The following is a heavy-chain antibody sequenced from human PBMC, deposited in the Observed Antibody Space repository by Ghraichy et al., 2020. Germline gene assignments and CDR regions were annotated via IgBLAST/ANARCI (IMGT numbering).Heavy chain of an antibody. CDR1: RFTFSRYG. D-gene: IGHD3-3*01. Sequence: GGSLRLSCAASRFTFSRYGMHWVRQAPGKGLEWVSVISYDGSNKYYADSVKGRFTISRDNSKNTLYLQMNSLRVEDAALYYCVKDGGYHDLSGVDYCYQGTLLT. CDR2: ISYDGSNK. V-gene: IGHV3-30*18. CDR3: VKDGGYHDLSGVDY. J-gene: IGHJ4*02.